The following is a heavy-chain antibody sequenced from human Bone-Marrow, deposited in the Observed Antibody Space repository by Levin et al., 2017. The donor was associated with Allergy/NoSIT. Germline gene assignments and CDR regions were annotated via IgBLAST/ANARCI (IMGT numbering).Heavy chain of an antibody. V-gene: IGHV3-23*01. J-gene: IGHJ4*02. D-gene: IGHD6-19*01. Sequence: GGSLRLSCTASGFPFHTSAMTWVRQAPGQGLGWVSSISGDADMTSYADSVKGRFTVSRDNSKNMLFLQMDNLRVEDTAVFYCAKGSSGWFQETDSWGQGTLVAVSS. CDR1: GFPFHTSA. CDR2: ISGDADMT. CDR3: AKGSSGWFQETDS.